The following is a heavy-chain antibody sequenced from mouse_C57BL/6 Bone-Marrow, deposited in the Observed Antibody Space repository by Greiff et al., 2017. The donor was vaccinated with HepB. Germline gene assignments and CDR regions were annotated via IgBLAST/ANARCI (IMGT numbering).Heavy chain of an antibody. CDR1: GYTFTDYN. CDR2: INPNNGGT. CDR3: ARGGYYSQGYFDV. J-gene: IGHJ1*03. D-gene: IGHD1-1*01. V-gene: IGHV1-22*01. Sequence: VQLQQSGPELVKPGASVKMSCKASGYTFTDYNMHWVKQSHGKSLEWIGYINPNNGGTSYNQKFKGKATLTVNKSSSTAYMELRSLTSEDSAVYYGARGGYYSQGYFDVWGTGTTVTVAS.